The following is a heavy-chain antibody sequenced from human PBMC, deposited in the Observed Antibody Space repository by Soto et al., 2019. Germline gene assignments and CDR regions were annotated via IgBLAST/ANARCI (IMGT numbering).Heavy chain of an antibody. CDR2: IYYSGSA. Sequence: SETLSLTCSVSGDSINYYYWSWIRQPPGKGLEWIGFIYYSGSANYNPSLKRRVTMSVDTSKNRFSLELSSVTTADTAVYYCARDARRYNHDAFKSWGQGTMVTGSS. J-gene: IGHJ3*02. CDR1: GDSINYYY. V-gene: IGHV4-59*01. D-gene: IGHD1-20*01. CDR3: ARDARRYNHDAFKS.